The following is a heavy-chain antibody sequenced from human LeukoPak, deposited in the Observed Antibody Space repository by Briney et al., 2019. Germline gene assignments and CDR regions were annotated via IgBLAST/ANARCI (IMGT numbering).Heavy chain of an antibody. J-gene: IGHJ6*02. CDR1: GGSISSYY. CDR3: ASGPTTYDILTGYFYYGMDV. Sequence: SETLSLTCTVSGGSISSYYWSWIRQPPGKGLEWIGYIYYSGSTNYSTSLKSRVTISVDTSKNQFSLKLSSVTAADTAVYYCASGPTTYDILTGYFYYGMDVWGQGTTVTVSS. V-gene: IGHV4-59*01. CDR2: IYYSGST. D-gene: IGHD3-9*01.